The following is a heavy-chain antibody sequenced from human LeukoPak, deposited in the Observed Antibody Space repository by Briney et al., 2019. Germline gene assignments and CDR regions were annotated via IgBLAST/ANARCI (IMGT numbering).Heavy chain of an antibody. CDR1: GGSISSYY. V-gene: IGHV4-59*01. J-gene: IGHJ4*02. CDR2: IYYSGST. CDR3: ARGRRRSCTNGVCYLFDY. D-gene: IGHD2-8*01. Sequence: SETLSLTCTVSGGSISSYYWSWIRQPPGKGLEWIGYIYYSGSTNYNPSLKSRVTISVDTSKNQFSLKLSSVTAADTAVYYCARGRRRSCTNGVCYLFDYWGQGTLVTVSS.